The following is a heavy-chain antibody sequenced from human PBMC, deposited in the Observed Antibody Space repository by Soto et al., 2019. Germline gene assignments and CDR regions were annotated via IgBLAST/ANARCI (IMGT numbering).Heavy chain of an antibody. CDR1: GDTFSSYA. V-gene: IGHV1-69*01. CDR2: IIPMFGTA. J-gene: IGHJ4*02. CDR3: ARVGPAHDYDSSGYYSPLDY. D-gene: IGHD3-22*01. Sequence: QVQLVQSGAEVKKPGSSVKVSCKASGDTFSSYAINWVRQAPGQGLEWMGGIIPMFGTANYAQKFKGRVTITAGESTSPVYMELSSLRSEDTAVYYCARVGPAHDYDSSGYYSPLDYWGQGTLVTVSS.